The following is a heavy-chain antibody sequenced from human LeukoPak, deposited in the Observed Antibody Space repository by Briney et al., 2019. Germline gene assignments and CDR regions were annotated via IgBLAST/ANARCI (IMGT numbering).Heavy chain of an antibody. CDR1: GGSISSYY. CDR2: INHSGST. Sequence: SETLSLTCTVSGGSISSYYWSWIRQPPGKGLEWIGEINHSGSTNYNPSLKSRVTISVDTSKNQFSLKLSSVTAADTAVYYCARGRKDPYSYGRTYFDYWGQGTLVTVSS. J-gene: IGHJ4*02. V-gene: IGHV4-34*01. D-gene: IGHD5-18*01. CDR3: ARGRKDPYSYGRTYFDY.